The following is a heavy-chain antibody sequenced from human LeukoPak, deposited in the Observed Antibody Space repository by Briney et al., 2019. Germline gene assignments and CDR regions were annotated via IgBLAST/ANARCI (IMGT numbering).Heavy chain of an antibody. Sequence: PSETLSLTCTVSGGSISSSSYYWGWIRQPPGKGLEWIGSIYYSGSTYYNPSPKSRVTISVDTSKNQFSLKLSSVTAADTAVYYCARLLWFGELNFDPWGQGTLVTVSS. J-gene: IGHJ5*02. CDR1: GGSISSSSYY. D-gene: IGHD3-10*01. CDR2: IYYSGST. CDR3: ARLLWFGELNFDP. V-gene: IGHV4-39*01.